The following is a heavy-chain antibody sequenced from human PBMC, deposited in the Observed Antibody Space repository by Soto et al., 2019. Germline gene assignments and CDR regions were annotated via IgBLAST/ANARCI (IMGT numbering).Heavy chain of an antibody. D-gene: IGHD2-15*01. V-gene: IGHV3-23*01. CDR1: GFTFSTYA. CDR3: ARYCSPTSCTIRYGMDV. CDR2: ISGSGGTT. Sequence: EVQLLESGGGLVQPGGSLRLSCVASGFTFSTYAMSWFRQAPREGLKWVSTISGSGGTTYYADSVKGRFTISRDNSKNTLYLQVNSLRAEDSAKYYCARYCSPTSCTIRYGMDVWGQGTTVTVSS. J-gene: IGHJ6*02.